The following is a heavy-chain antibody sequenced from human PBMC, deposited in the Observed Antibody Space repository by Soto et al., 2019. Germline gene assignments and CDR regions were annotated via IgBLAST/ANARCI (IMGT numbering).Heavy chain of an antibody. CDR1: GGTFSSYA. CDR2: MNPNSGNT. J-gene: IGHJ5*02. CDR3: ARKRRDSSSWYNWFDP. D-gene: IGHD6-13*01. Sequence: GASVKVSCKASGGTFSSYAISWVRQATGQGLEWMGWMNPNSGNTGSAQKFQGRVTMTRNTSITTAYMELSSLRSEDTAVYYCARKRRDSSSWYNWFDPWGQGTLVTVSS. V-gene: IGHV1-8*02.